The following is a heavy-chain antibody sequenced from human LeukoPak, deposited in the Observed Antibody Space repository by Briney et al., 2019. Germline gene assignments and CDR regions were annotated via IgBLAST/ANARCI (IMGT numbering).Heavy chain of an antibody. D-gene: IGHD2-2*01. CDR1: GFTFSSYS. V-gene: IGHV3-48*04. J-gene: IGHJ5*02. CDR2: ISSSSSTI. Sequence: GGSLRLSCAASGFTFSSYSMNWVRQAPGKGLEWVSYISSSSSTIYYADSVKGRFTISRDNAKNSLYLQMNSLRAEDTAVYYCARGGIVVVPAAMGWFDPWGQGTLVTVSS. CDR3: ARGGIVVVPAAMGWFDP.